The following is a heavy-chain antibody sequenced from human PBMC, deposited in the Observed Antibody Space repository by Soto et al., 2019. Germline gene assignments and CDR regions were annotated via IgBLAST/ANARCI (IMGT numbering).Heavy chain of an antibody. V-gene: IGHV4-4*02. CDR1: GGSISSSNW. Sequence: QVQLQESGPGLVKPSGTLSLTCAVSGGSISSSNWWSWVRQPPGKGLEWIGEIYHSGSTNYNPSXXXRVXXXVEKSKNQFSXXLXAXXAADTAVYYCARGLRSAAWLVPAAIGQNYYYGMDVWGQGTTVTVSS. CDR3: ARGLRSAAWLVPAAIGQNYYYGMDV. D-gene: IGHD2-2*01. CDR2: IYHSGST. J-gene: IGHJ6*02.